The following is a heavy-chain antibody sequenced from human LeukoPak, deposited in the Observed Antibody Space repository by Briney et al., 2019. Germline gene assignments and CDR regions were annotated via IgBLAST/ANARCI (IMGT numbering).Heavy chain of an antibody. D-gene: IGHD5-18*01. J-gene: IGHJ4*02. CDR3: AKDRTSVHLWLSDLDY. CDR2: ISYDGSNK. Sequence: PGRSLRLSCAASGFTFSSYVMHWVRQAPGKGLEWVAIISYDGSNKYYADSVKGRFTISRDNSKNTRFLQMNSLRAEDTAVYYCAKDRTSVHLWLSDLDYWGQGTLVTVSS. CDR1: GFTFSSYV. V-gene: IGHV3-30*18.